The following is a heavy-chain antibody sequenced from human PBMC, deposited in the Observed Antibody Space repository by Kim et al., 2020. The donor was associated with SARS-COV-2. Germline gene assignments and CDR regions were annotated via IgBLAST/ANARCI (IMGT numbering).Heavy chain of an antibody. Sequence: GESLKISCKGSGYSFTNYWISWVRQMPGKGLEWMGRIDPSDSYTNYSPSFQGHVTISVDKSISTAYLQWSSLKASDTAMYYCARHVLQSHYYGMDVWGQGTTVTLSS. V-gene: IGHV5-10-1*01. J-gene: IGHJ6*02. CDR2: IDPSDSYT. CDR3: ARHVLQSHYYGMDV. CDR1: GYSFTNYW. D-gene: IGHD1-1*01.